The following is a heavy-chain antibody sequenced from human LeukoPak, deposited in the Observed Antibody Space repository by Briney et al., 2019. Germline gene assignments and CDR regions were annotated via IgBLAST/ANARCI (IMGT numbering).Heavy chain of an antibody. CDR2: ISGGGDYT. J-gene: IGHJ4*02. CDR3: AKDKRGGRDYVYFDY. CDR1: GFSFSDYA. V-gene: IGHV3-23*01. Sequence: GGSLRLSCAASGFSFSDYAVSWVRQAPGKGLEWVSTISGGGDYTRYADSVQGRFTASRDNSKNTVYLQMTSLRVEDTAVYYCAKDKRGGRDYVYFDYWGQGTLVTVSS. D-gene: IGHD4-17*01.